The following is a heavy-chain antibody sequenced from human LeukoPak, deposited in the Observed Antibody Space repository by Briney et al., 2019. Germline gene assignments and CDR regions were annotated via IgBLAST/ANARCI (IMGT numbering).Heavy chain of an antibody. CDR2: IKQDGSQE. D-gene: IGHD2-21*01. CDR3: AREGTSLWFYFDY. Sequence: GGSLRLSCAASGFTFSSHWMSWVRQAPGKGLEGVANIKQDGSQEYYVDSVKGRFTISRDNAKSSLYLQMNNLKADDTAVYYCAREGTSLWFYFDYWGRGSLVTVSS. V-gene: IGHV3-7*01. CDR1: GFTFSSHW. J-gene: IGHJ4*02.